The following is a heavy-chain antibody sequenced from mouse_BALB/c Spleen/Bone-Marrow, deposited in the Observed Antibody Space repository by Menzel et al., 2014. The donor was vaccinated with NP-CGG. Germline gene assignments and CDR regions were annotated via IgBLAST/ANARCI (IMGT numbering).Heavy chain of an antibody. J-gene: IGHJ2*01. V-gene: IGHV1-9*01. D-gene: IGHD4-1*02. CDR1: GYTFSSYW. Sequence: QVQLKQSGAELMKPGASVKISCKATGYTFSSYWIDWVKQRPGHGLEWIGEILPGSGSTNYNEKFKGKATFTADTSSNTAYMQLSSLTSEDSAVYYCARSTGTWDYRGQGTTLTVSS. CDR2: ILPGSGST. CDR3: ARSTGTWDY.